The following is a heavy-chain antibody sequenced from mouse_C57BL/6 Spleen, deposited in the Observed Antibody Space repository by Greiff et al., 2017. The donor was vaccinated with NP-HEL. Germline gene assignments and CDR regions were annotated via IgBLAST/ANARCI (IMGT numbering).Heavy chain of an antibody. CDR1: GFTFSSYG. CDR2: ISSGGSYT. Sequence: EVQRVESGGDLVKPGGSLKLSCAASGFTFSSYGMSWVRQTPDKRLEWVATISSGGSYTYYPDSVKGRFTISRDNAKNTLYLQMSSLKSEDTAMYYCARQVVQGAMDYWGQGTSVTVSS. CDR3: ARQVVQGAMDY. V-gene: IGHV5-6*01. J-gene: IGHJ4*01.